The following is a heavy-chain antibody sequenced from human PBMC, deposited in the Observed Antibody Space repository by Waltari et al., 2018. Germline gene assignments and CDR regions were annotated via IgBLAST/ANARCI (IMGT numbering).Heavy chain of an antibody. CDR1: GGSISSYY. CDR2: IYYSGST. D-gene: IGHD6-13*01. J-gene: IGHJ5*02. CDR3: ARRVSSSWRWFDP. V-gene: IGHV4-59*12. Sequence: QVQLQESGPGLVQPSETLSLTCTVSGGSISSYYWSRFRQPPGKGLEWIGYIYYSGSTNYNPSLKSRVTISVDTSKNQFSLKLSSVTAADTAVYYCARRVSSSWRWFDPWGQGTLVTVSS.